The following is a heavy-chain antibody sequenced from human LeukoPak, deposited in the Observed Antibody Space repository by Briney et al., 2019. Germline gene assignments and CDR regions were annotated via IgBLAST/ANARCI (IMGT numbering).Heavy chain of an antibody. CDR2: IIPIFGTA. D-gene: IGHD2-2*01. Sequence: GASVKVSCKASGGTFSSYAISWVRQAPGQGLEWMGGIIPIFGTANYAQKFQGRVTITADESTSTAYMELSSLRSEDTAVYYCAKGVVVPAASHAFDIWGQGTMVTVSS. CDR3: AKGVVVPAASHAFDI. V-gene: IGHV1-69*13. CDR1: GGTFSSYA. J-gene: IGHJ3*02.